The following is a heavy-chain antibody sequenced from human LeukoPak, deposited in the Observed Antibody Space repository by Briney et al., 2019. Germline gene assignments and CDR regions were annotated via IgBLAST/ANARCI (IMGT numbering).Heavy chain of an antibody. CDR2: IYSGGST. J-gene: IGHJ4*02. V-gene: IGHV3-66*01. Sequence: PGGSLRLSCAASGFTVSSNYMSWVRQAPGKGLEWVSVIYSGGSTYYADSVKGRFTISRDNSKNTPYLQMNSLRAEDTAVYYCAKGLYRITMVRGVPYYFDYWGQGTLVTASS. D-gene: IGHD3-10*01. CDR3: AKGLYRITMVRGVPYYFDY. CDR1: GFTVSSNY.